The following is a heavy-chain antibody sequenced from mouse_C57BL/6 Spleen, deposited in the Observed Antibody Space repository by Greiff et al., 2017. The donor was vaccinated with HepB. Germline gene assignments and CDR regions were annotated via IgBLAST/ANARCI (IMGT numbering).Heavy chain of an antibody. J-gene: IGHJ1*03. V-gene: IGHV1-80*01. Sequence: VQLQQSGAELVKPGASVKISCKASGYAFSSYWMNWVKQRPGKGLEWIGQIYPGDGDTNDNGKFKGKATLTADKSSSTAYMQLSSLTSEDSAVYFCARFGSSHYWYFDVWGTGTTVTVSS. CDR2: IYPGDGDT. CDR3: ARFGSSHYWYFDV. D-gene: IGHD1-1*01. CDR1: GYAFSSYW.